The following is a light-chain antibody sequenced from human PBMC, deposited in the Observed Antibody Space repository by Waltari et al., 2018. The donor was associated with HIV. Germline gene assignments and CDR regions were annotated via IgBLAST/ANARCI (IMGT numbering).Light chain of an antibody. CDR1: QSVFYNVNNKSS. V-gene: IGKV4-1*01. CDR3: HQYYTTPYT. Sequence: DIVMIQSPDSLAVSLVEGATINCKASQSVFYNVNNKSSLTWYQQKPRQPPGLLIYWASTRESGVPDRFSGSGSGTDFTLTISSLQAEDVAVYYCHQYYTTPYTFGQGTKLEIK. CDR2: WAS. J-gene: IGKJ2*01.